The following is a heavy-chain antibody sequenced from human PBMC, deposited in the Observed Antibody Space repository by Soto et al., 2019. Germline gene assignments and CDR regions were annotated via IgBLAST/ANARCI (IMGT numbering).Heavy chain of an antibody. J-gene: IGHJ4*02. D-gene: IGHD3-3*01. V-gene: IGHV1-3*01. Sequence: QVQLVQSGAEVKEPGASVRVSCKASGYTFTSHTLHWARQAPGQGLEWMGWIIVSNGSPRYAPQFQGRVTFGRDTSATTAYVELSSLTSEDTAVYYCAREPEDGVPGDYWGQGTLVVVSS. CDR2: IIVSNGSP. CDR3: AREPEDGVPGDY. CDR1: GYTFTSHT.